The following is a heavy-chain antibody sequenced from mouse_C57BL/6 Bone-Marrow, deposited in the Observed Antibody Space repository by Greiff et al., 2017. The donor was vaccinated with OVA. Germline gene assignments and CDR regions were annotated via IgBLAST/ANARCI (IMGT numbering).Heavy chain of an antibody. V-gene: IGHV5-17*01. CDR3: ARTIYDGYYRYFDV. CDR2: ISSGSSTI. Sequence: VQLKESGGGLVKPGGSLKLSCAASGFTFSDYGMHWVRQAPEKGLEWVAYISSGSSTIYYADTVKGRFTISRDNAKNTLFLQMTSLRSEDTAMYYCARTIYDGYYRYFDVWGTGTTVTVSS. D-gene: IGHD2-3*01. CDR1: GFTFSDYG. J-gene: IGHJ1*03.